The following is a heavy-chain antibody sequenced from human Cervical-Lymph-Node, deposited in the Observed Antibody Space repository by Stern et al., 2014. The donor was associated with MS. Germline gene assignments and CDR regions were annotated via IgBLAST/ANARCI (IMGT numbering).Heavy chain of an antibody. Sequence: EMQLVESGGGLVKPGGSLRLSWAASGFTFREYSMNWVSQAPGKVLERVSSISGDSGDIHYAASVKVRFSISRDNVKNSLYLQMNSLRAEDTAFYYCAREDYTQDFDYWGRGTLVTVSS. CDR2: ISGDSGDI. CDR1: GFTFREYS. CDR3: AREDYTQDFDY. V-gene: IGHV3-21*04. J-gene: IGHJ4*02. D-gene: IGHD4-11*01.